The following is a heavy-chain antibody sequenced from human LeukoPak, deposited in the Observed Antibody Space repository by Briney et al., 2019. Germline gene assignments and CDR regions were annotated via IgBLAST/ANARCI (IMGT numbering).Heavy chain of an antibody. J-gene: IGHJ6*03. Sequence: SVKVSCKASGGTFSSHAIAWVRQAPGQGPEWMGGIIPISGTANYAQKFQGRVTITTDESKSTAYMELSSLTSDGTAVYYCARGLQYQLLKALGYYYMDVWGEGTTVTVSS. CDR2: IIPISGTA. D-gene: IGHD2-2*01. CDR3: ARGLQYQLLKALGYYYMDV. CDR1: GGTFSSHA. V-gene: IGHV1-69*05.